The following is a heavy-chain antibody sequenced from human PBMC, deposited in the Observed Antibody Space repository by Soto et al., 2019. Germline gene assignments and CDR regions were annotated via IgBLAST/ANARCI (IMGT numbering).Heavy chain of an antibody. D-gene: IGHD5-12*01. CDR1: GFTFSSYA. V-gene: IGHV3-23*01. J-gene: IGHJ4*02. CDR3: ARTLRAYSGYPDY. CDR2: ISGSGGST. Sequence: EVQLLESGGGLVQPRGSLRLSCAASGFTFSSYAMSWVRQAPGKGLDWVSGISGSGGSTYYADSVKGRFTISRDNSKNTLYLQMHSLRAEDTAVYYCARTLRAYSGYPDYWGQGTLVTVSS.